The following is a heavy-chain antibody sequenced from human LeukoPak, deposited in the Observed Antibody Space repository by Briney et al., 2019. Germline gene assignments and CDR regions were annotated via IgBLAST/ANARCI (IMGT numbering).Heavy chain of an antibody. CDR1: GFTFGTYD. D-gene: IGHD3/OR15-3a*01. V-gene: IGHV3-23*01. CDR3: VRDSEGSFDS. Sequence: GGSRRLSCAASGFTFGTYDMSWVRQPPGKGLEWVSTLACLDSSCTEYYSDSVKGRFSISRDKSRSTLSLQLNSLRVEDTAMYYCVRDSEGSFDSWGQGTLVTVSS. CDR2: CLDSSCTE. J-gene: IGHJ4*02.